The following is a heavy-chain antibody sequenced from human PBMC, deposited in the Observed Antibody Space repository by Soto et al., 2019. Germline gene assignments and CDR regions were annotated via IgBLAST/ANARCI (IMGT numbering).Heavy chain of an antibody. CDR1: GGTFSSYA. V-gene: IGHV1-69*13. CDR3: ARGAEIVLMVTKRRPTYYYYGMDV. Sequence: SVKVSCKASGGTFSSYAISWVRQAPGQGLEWMGGIIPIFGTANYAQKFQGRVTITADESTSTAYMELSSLRSEDTAVYYCARGAEIVLMVTKRRPTYYYYGMDVWGQGTTVTVSS. J-gene: IGHJ6*02. CDR2: IIPIFGTA. D-gene: IGHD2-8*01.